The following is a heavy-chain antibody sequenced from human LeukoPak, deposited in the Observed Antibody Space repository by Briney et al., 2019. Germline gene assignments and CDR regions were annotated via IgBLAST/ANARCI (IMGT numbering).Heavy chain of an antibody. CDR1: GFTFSSYG. Sequence: GGSLRLSCAASGFTFSSYGMHWVRQAPGKGLEGVAVISYDGSNKYYADSVKGRFTISRDNSKNTLYLQMNSLRAEDTAVYYCAKDEGDYGDFYFDLWGRGTLVTVSS. CDR3: AKDEGDYGDFYFDL. J-gene: IGHJ2*01. V-gene: IGHV3-30*18. CDR2: ISYDGSNK. D-gene: IGHD4-17*01.